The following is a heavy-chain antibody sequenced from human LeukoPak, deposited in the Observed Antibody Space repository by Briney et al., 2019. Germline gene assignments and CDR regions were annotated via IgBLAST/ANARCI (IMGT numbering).Heavy chain of an antibody. Sequence: PGGSLRLSCAASGFTFNTYAMSWVRQAPGKGLEWVSTISGGGDNIDYADSVKGRFTISRDNSRSTLYLQMNSLRAEDTAVYSCARGAGYATGWYNSHWGQGTLVTVSS. CDR2: ISGGGDNI. V-gene: IGHV3-23*01. J-gene: IGHJ4*02. CDR3: ARGAGYATGWYNSH. CDR1: GFTFNTYA. D-gene: IGHD6-19*01.